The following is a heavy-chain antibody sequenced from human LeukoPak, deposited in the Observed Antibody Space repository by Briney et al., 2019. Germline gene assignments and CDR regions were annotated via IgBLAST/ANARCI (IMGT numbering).Heavy chain of an antibody. CDR2: SGGGDGT. Sequence: PGGSLRLSCAASGFTFSNYPMSFVRQAPGKGLEWVSTSGGGDGTYYAESVRGRFTISRDESKSTLYLQMSNLRAEDTAIYYCAKDLIGRLLRYFDYWGRGTLVTVSS. J-gene: IGHJ4*02. CDR1: GFTFSNYP. V-gene: IGHV3-23*01. CDR3: AKDLIGRLLRYFDY. D-gene: IGHD3-16*01.